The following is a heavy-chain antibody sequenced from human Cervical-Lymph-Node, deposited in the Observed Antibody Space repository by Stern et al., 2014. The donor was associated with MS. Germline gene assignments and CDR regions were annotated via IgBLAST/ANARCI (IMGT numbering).Heavy chain of an antibody. CDR3: ARDYYDSQVGLDY. D-gene: IGHD3-22*01. Sequence: VQLVQSGAEVKKPGSSVKVSCKASGGTFSSYAISWVRQAPGQGLEWMGGIIPICGTANDAKKCQGRVKITADESTSTAYMELRSLRAEDTAVYYCARDYYDSQVGLDYWGQGTLVTVSS. CDR1: GGTFSSYA. CDR2: IIPICGTA. J-gene: IGHJ4*02. V-gene: IGHV1-69*01.